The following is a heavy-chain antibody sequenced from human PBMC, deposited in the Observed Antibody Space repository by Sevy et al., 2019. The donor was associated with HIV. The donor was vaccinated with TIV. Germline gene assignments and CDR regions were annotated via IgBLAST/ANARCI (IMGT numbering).Heavy chain of an antibody. CDR2: IYTSGST. Sequence: SETLSLTCTVSGGSISSYYWSWIRQPAGKGLEWIGRIYTSGSTNYNPSLKSRVTMSVDTSKNQFSLKLSSVTAADTAVYYCARVRYSGSPYYYYYMDVWGKGTTVTVSS. D-gene: IGHD1-26*01. CDR1: GGSISSYY. CDR3: ARVRYSGSPYYYYYMDV. V-gene: IGHV4-4*07. J-gene: IGHJ6*03.